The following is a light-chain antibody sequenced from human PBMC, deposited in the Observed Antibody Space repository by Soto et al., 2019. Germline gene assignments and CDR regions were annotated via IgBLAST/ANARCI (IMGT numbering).Light chain of an antibody. V-gene: IGLV2-14*01. CDR2: DVS. CDR3: CSYTSNYTYV. J-gene: IGLJ1*01. CDR1: SSDIGGYSP. Sequence: YVLTQPASVSGYPGQSTTISYTGTSSDIGGYSPVSWYQHHPGRAPKLMIYDVSDRPSGVSTRFSGSKSGNTASLTISGLQVEDEADYYCCSYTSNYTYVFGTGTKVTVL.